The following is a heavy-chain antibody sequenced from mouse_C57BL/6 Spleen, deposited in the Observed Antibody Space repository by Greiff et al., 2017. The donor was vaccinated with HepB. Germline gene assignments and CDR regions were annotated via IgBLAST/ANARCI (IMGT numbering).Heavy chain of an antibody. D-gene: IGHD1-1*01. CDR3: ARSHYYGSSYDYYAMDY. CDR1: GYTFTSYW. V-gene: IGHV1-55*01. J-gene: IGHJ4*01. CDR2: IYPGSGST. Sequence: VQLQQSGAELVKPGASVKMSCKASGYTFTSYWITWVKQRPGQGLEWIGDIYPGSGSTNYNEKFKSKATLTVDTSSSTAYMQLSSLTSEDSAVYYCARSHYYGSSYDYYAMDYWGQGTSVTVSS.